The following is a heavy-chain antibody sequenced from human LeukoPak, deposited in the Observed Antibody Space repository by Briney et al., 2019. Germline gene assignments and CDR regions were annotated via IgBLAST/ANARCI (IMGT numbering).Heavy chain of an antibody. CDR3: ARGPTVGPLTFDP. D-gene: IGHD4-17*01. CDR1: GFTVSGNY. Sequence: GGSLRLSCAASGFTVSGNYMSWVRQAPGKGLEWVSVIYSGGSTYYADSVKGRFTISRDNSKNTLYLQMNSLRAEDTAVYYCARGPTVGPLTFDPWGQGTLVTVSS. CDR2: IYSGGST. J-gene: IGHJ5*02. V-gene: IGHV3-53*01.